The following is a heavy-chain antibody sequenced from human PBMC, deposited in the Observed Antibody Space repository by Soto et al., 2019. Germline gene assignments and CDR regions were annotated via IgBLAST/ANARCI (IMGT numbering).Heavy chain of an antibody. J-gene: IGHJ6*02. D-gene: IGHD3-3*01. Sequence: EVQLVESGGGLVRPGGSLRLSCAASGFTFSSYSMNWVRQAPGKGLEWVSSISSSSSYIYYADSVKGRFTISRDNAKNSLYLQMNSLRAEDTAVYSCARDRRNHDFWSGYYYGMDVWGQGTTVTVSS. CDR2: ISSSSSYI. CDR1: GFTFSSYS. V-gene: IGHV3-21*01. CDR3: ARDRRNHDFWSGYYYGMDV.